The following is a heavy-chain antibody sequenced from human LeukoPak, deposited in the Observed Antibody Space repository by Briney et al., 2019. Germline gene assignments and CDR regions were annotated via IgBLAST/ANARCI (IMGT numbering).Heavy chain of an antibody. D-gene: IGHD5-18*01. J-gene: IGHJ4*02. CDR1: GYTFTDYY. V-gene: IGHV1-2*02. CDR2: INPNSGGT. CDR3: ARERRVYGYGSFIGDY. Sequence: GASVKVSCKASGYTFTDYYIHWVRQAPGQGLEWMGWINPNSGGTNYAQRFQGRVTMTRDTSISTLYMELSRLRSDDTALYYCARERRVYGYGSFIGDYWGQGTLVTVSS.